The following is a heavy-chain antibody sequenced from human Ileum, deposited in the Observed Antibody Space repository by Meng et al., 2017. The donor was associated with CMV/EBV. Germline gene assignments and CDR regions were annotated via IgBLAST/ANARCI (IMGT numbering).Heavy chain of an antibody. CDR2: IESDGHST. CDR3: ARGSASDSSYYYYGMDV. CDR1: FTFSRYW. D-gene: IGHD5-12*01. J-gene: IGHJ6*02. Sequence: FTFSRYWMHWVRRAPGKGLLWVSRIESDGHSTSYGDSVKGRFTISRDNAKNTLYLQMTGLTAEDTAVYYCARGSASDSSYYYYGMDVWGRGTTVTVSS. V-gene: IGHV3-74*01.